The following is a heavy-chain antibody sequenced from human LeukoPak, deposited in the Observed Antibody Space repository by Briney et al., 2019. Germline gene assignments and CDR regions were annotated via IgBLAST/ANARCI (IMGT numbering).Heavy chain of an antibody. V-gene: IGHV3-30*18. Sequence: GGSLRLSCAASGFTFSSYGMHWVRQAPGKGLDWVAVISNDGSKKYYADSVKGRFTISRDNSKNTLSLQVSSLRTEDTAVYYCAKDRYSYAFEYSGSWGQGTLVTVSS. D-gene: IGHD5-18*01. CDR2: ISNDGSKK. CDR3: AKDRYSYAFEYSGS. J-gene: IGHJ5*02. CDR1: GFTFSSYG.